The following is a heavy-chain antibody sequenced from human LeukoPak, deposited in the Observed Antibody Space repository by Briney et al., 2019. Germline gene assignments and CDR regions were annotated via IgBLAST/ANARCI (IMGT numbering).Heavy chain of an antibody. V-gene: IGHV4-59*01. Sequence: SETLSLTCNVSGASISDYYWSWVRQSPEKGLEWIACLYYSGSTHYNPSLRSRVAISGDTSKNQFSLKLTSVTTADTAVYYCARTVRRGWFDLWGRGTLVTVSS. CDR2: LYYSGST. J-gene: IGHJ2*01. D-gene: IGHD2-15*01. CDR1: GASISDYY. CDR3: ARTVRRGWFDL.